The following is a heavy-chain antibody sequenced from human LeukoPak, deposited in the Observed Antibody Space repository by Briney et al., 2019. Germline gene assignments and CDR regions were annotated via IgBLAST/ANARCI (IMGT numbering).Heavy chain of an antibody. Sequence: PGGSLRLSCAASGFNFSYYWMHWVRQAPGKGLVWVSRVNSDESDITYADSVKGRFTISRDNAKNSLYLQMNSLRAEDTAVYYCSTAKFDNWGQGTLVTVSS. CDR2: VNSDESDI. CDR3: STAKFDN. V-gene: IGHV3-74*01. J-gene: IGHJ4*02. CDR1: GFNFSYYW.